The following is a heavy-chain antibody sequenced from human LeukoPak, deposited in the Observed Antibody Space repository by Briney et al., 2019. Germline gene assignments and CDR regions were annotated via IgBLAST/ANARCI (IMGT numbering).Heavy chain of an antibody. J-gene: IGHJ5*02. D-gene: IGHD3-10*01. CDR3: APRGNSYWFDP. CDR2: INHSGST. V-gene: IGHV4-34*01. Sequence: SETLSLTCAVYGGSFSGYYWSWIRQPPGKGLEWIGEINHSGSTNYNPSLKSRVTISVDTSKNQFSLKLSSVTAADTAVYYCAPRGNSYWFDPWGQGTLVTVSS. CDR1: GGSFSGYY.